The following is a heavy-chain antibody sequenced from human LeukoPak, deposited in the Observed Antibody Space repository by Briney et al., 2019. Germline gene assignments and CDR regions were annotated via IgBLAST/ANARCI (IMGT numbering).Heavy chain of an antibody. D-gene: IGHD4-17*01. V-gene: IGHV3-21*01. Sequence: GGSLSLFCAASGFTFSSYTMNWVRQAPGKGLEWVSSVSSSSGYIYYADSVKGRFTISRDNAKNSLYLQMNSLRAEDTAVYYCARGYGDQTCDYWGQGTLVTVSS. J-gene: IGHJ4*02. CDR2: VSSSSGYI. CDR1: GFTFSSYT. CDR3: ARGYGDQTCDY.